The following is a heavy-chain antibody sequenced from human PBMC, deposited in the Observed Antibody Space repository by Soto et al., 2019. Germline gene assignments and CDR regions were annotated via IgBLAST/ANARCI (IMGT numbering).Heavy chain of an antibody. CDR3: ARDGYSSSWYGAPYYYYGMDV. V-gene: IGHV1-2*04. D-gene: IGHD6-13*01. CDR1: GGTFSSYT. CDR2: INPNSGGT. J-gene: IGHJ6*02. Sequence: ASVKVSCKASGGTFSSYTISWVRQAPGQGLEWMGWINPNSGGTNYAQKFQGWVTMTRDTSISTAYMELSRLRSDDTAVYYCARDGYSSSWYGAPYYYYGMDVWGQGTTVTVSS.